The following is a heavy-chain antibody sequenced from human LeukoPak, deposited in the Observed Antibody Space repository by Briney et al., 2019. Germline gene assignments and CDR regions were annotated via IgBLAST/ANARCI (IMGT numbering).Heavy chain of an antibody. V-gene: IGHV1-69*13. CDR1: GGTFANFA. D-gene: IGHD3-3*01. CDR3: AKGHDDFRQFDF. J-gene: IGHJ4*02. Sequence: ASVKVSCKASGGTFANFAISWVRKAPGQGLEWMGGIIPIFGTGHSAQKFQGRLTITADESTRTTYMELSSLRSEDTAVYYCAKGHDDFRQFDFWGQGTLVIVSP. CDR2: IIPIFGTG.